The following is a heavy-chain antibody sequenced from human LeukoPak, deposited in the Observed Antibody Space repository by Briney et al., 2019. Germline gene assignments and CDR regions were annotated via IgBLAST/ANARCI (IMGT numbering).Heavy chain of an antibody. D-gene: IGHD4-17*01. V-gene: IGHV4-39*01. CDR2: IYYSGST. Sequence: SETLSLTCAVSGGSISSSNWWSWVRQPPGKGLEWIGSIYYSGSTYYNPSLKSRVTISVDTSKNQFSLKLSSVTAADTAVYYCARQPHDYGDYVYFDYWGQGTLVTVSS. CDR1: GGSISSSNW. J-gene: IGHJ4*02. CDR3: ARQPHDYGDYVYFDY.